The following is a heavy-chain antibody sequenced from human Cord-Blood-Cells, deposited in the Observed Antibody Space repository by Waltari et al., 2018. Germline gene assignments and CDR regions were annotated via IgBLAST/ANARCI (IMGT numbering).Heavy chain of an antibody. CDR1: GGSISSYS. V-gene: IGHV4-4*07. D-gene: IGHD2-2*01. J-gene: IGHJ6*03. CDR2: IYTSGST. Sequence: QVQLQESGPGLVKPSETLSLTCTVSGGSISSYSWSWIRQPAGKGLEWIGRIYTSGSTNYNPSLKSRVTMSVDTSKNQFSLKLSLVTAADTAVYYCAREDYQLLPNYYYYYMDVWGKGTTVTVSS. CDR3: AREDYQLLPNYYYYYMDV.